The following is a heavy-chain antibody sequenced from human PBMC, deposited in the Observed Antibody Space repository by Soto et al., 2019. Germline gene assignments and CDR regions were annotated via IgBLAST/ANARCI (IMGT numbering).Heavy chain of an antibody. D-gene: IGHD2-2*03. Sequence: GGSLRLSCAASGFTFSDYSMNWFRQAPGKGLEWVSYISRSGSDIYYADSVKSRFTISRDNAKNSLFLQMNSLRAEDTAVYYCATVGYCSSTSCQTRYYYYGMDVWGQGTTVTVSS. CDR3: ATVGYCSSTSCQTRYYYYGMDV. CDR2: ISRSGSDI. CDR1: GFTFSDYS. V-gene: IGHV3-11*01. J-gene: IGHJ6*02.